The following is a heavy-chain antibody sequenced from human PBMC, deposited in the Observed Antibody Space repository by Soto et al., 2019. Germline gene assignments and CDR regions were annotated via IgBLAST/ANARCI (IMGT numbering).Heavy chain of an antibody. Sequence: EVQLVESGGGLVQPGGSLRLSCAASGFTFRSYWMHWVRQSPGKGLGLASRIETDGSTTDYADSVKGRFTISRDNAKKTVYLQMNSLGVEDTAVYYCARAQGKTDGEYVDSWGQGTLVTVSS. J-gene: IGHJ4*02. CDR2: IETDGSTT. D-gene: IGHD4-17*01. CDR1: GFTFRSYW. V-gene: IGHV3-74*01. CDR3: ARAQGKTDGEYVDS.